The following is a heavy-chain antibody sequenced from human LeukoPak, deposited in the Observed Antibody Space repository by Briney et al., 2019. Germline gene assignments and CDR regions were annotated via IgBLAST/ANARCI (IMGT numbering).Heavy chain of an antibody. V-gene: IGHV4-34*01. J-gene: IGHJ4*02. CDR2: INHSGST. CDR1: GGSFSGYY. D-gene: IGHD5-18*01. Sequence: SETLSLTCAVYGGSFSGYYWSWIRQPPGKGLEWIGEINHSGSTNYNPSLKSRVTISVDTSKNQFSLKLSSVTAADTAVYYCARGLGYGYPYNYWGQGTLVTVSS. CDR3: ARGLGYGYPYNY.